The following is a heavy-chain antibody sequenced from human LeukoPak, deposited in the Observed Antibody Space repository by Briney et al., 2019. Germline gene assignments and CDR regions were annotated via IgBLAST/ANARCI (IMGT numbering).Heavy chain of an antibody. CDR1: GGSISSGGYS. J-gene: IGHJ4*02. CDR3: ARSRGVTHFDY. V-gene: IGHV4-30-2*01. Sequence: SQTLSLTCAVSGGSISSGGYSWSWIRQPPGKGLEWIGYIYHSGSTYYNPSLKSRVTISVDRSKNQFSLKLSSVTAADTAVYYCARSRGVTHFDYWGQGTLVTVSS. D-gene: IGHD2-21*02. CDR2: IYHSGST.